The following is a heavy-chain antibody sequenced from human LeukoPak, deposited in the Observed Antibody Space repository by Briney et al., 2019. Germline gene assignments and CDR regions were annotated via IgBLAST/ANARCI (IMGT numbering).Heavy chain of an antibody. Sequence: GGSLTLSCAASGFTFSSYWMSWVRQAPGKGLEWVANMKYNGSEKDYVDSVKGRFTISRDNAKNSLYLQMNSLRAEDTAVYYCARDIAAAGLFFDFWGQGTLVTVSS. CDR2: MKYNGSEK. V-gene: IGHV3-7*01. D-gene: IGHD6-13*01. CDR3: ARDIAAAGLFFDF. J-gene: IGHJ4*02. CDR1: GFTFSSYW.